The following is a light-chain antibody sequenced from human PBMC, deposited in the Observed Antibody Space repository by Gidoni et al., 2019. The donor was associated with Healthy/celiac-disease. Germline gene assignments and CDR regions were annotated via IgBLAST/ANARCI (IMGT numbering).Light chain of an antibody. V-gene: IGKV3-20*01. CDR2: GAS. Sequence: EIVLTQSPGTLSLSPGDRATLSCRASQSVSSSYLAWYQQKPGQAPRLLIYGASSRATGIPDRFSGSGSGTDFTLTSSRLEPEDFAVYYCQQYGSSPITFGGGTKVEIK. J-gene: IGKJ4*01. CDR1: QSVSSSY. CDR3: QQYGSSPIT.